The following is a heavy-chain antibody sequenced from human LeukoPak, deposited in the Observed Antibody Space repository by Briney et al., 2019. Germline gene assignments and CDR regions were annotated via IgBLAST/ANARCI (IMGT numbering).Heavy chain of an antibody. J-gene: IGHJ6*02. V-gene: IGHV3-21*01. CDR3: ARDTAMVDGMDV. Sequence: PGGSLRLSCAASGFTFSSYSMNWVRQAPGKGLEWVSSISSSSSYIYYADSVKGRFTISRDNAKNSLYLQMNSLRDEDTAVYYCARDTAMVDGMDVWGQGTTVTVSS. D-gene: IGHD5-18*01. CDR2: ISSSSSYI. CDR1: GFTFSSYS.